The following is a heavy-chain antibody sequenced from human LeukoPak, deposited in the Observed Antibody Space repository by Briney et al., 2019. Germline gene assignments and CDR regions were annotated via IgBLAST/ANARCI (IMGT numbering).Heavy chain of an antibody. CDR2: INPNSGGT. D-gene: IGHD5-18*01. V-gene: IGHV1-2*02. CDR3: ARGSHAWLRGLGNPDY. J-gene: IGHJ4*02. Sequence: ASVKVSCKASGYTFTGYYMHWVRQAPGQGLEWMGWINPNSGGTNYAQKFQGRVTMTRDTSISTAYMELSRPRSDDTAVYYCARGSHAWLRGLGNPDYWGQGTLVTVSS. CDR1: GYTFTGYY.